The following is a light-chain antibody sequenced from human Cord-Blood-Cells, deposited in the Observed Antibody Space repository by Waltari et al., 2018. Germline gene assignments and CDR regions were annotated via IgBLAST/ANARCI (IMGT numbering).Light chain of an antibody. CDR1: QRVSSY. J-gene: IGKJ1*01. Sequence: EIVLTQSPATLSLSPGERATLSCRASQRVSSYLAWYQQKPCQAPRLLIYGASNRATGIPARFSGSGSGTDFTLTISSLEPEDFADYYCQQRSNWPWTFGQGTKVEIK. CDR3: QQRSNWPWT. V-gene: IGKV3-11*01. CDR2: GAS.